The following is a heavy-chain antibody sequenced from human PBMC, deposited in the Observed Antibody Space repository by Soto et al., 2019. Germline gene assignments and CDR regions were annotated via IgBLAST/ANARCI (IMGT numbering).Heavy chain of an antibody. V-gene: IGHV3-30-3*01. CDR3: ARDPSPYTSGWYGIDF. D-gene: IGHD6-19*01. Sequence: GGSLRLSCTASGFMFSAYAMLWVRQAPGKGLEWVAAMSYDGTNTYYADSVKGRFTISRDNSKNTLFLQLSSLTADDSAVYYCARDPSPYTSGWYGIDFWGLGTLVTVSS. CDR2: MSYDGTNT. CDR1: GFMFSAYA. J-gene: IGHJ4*01.